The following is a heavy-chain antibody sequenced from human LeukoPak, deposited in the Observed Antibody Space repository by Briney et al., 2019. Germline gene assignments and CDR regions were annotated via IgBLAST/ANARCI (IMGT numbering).Heavy chain of an antibody. V-gene: IGHV3-23*01. D-gene: IGHD6-19*01. Sequence: PGGSLRLSCAASGFTFSSYAMSWVRQAPGKGLEWVSAISGSGGSTYYADSVKGRFTISRDNSKNTLYLQMNSLRAEDTAVYYCAKPLTPPLSGGWPAVHWGQGTLVTVSS. J-gene: IGHJ4*02. CDR1: GFTFSSYA. CDR3: AKPLTPPLSGGWPAVH. CDR2: ISGSGGST.